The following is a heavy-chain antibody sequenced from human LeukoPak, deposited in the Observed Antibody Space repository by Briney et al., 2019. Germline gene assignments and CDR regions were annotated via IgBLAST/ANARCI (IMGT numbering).Heavy chain of an antibody. V-gene: IGHV1-69*06. J-gene: IGHJ4*02. CDR3: ARVRDGYNDDY. CDR1: GGTFSSYA. D-gene: IGHD5-24*01. Sequence: SVKVSCKASGGTFSSYAISWVRQAPGQGLESMGRIIPIFGTASYAQKFQGRVTITADKSTSTAYMELSSLRSEDTAVYYCARVRDGYNDDYWGQGTLVTVSS. CDR2: IIPIFGTA.